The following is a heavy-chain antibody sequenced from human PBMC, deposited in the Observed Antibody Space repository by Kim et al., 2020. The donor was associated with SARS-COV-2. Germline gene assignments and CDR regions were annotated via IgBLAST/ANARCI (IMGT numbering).Heavy chain of an antibody. CDR2: IYYSGST. CDR3: ARFPRGSGSYYFYYYGMDV. V-gene: IGHV4-31*03. D-gene: IGHD3-10*01. Sequence: SETLSLTCTVSGGSISSGGYYWSWIRQHPGKGLEWIGYIYYSGSTYYNPSLESRVTISVDTSKNQFSLKLSSVTAADTAVYYCARFPRGSGSYYFYYYGMDVWGQGTTVTVSS. J-gene: IGHJ6*02. CDR1: GGSISSGGYY.